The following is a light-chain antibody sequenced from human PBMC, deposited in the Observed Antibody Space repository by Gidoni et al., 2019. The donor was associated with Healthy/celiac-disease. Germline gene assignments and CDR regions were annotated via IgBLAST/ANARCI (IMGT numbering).Light chain of an antibody. V-gene: IGKV3-11*01. CDR1: QIIGNY. Sequence: EVVLTQSPATLSLSPGEGATLSCRASQIIGNYLGWYQQKPGQAPSLLIYDASNRATGIPARFSGSGSGTDFTLTISSLEPEDFAVYYCQQRSSSLTFGGXTKVEIK. CDR3: QQRSSSLT. J-gene: IGKJ4*01. CDR2: DAS.